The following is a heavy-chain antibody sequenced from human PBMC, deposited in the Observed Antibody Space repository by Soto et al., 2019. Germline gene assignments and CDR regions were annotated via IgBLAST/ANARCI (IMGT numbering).Heavy chain of an antibody. CDR2: VYYSGST. V-gene: IGHV4-39*01. J-gene: IGHJ5*02. CDR1: GGSISSISSY. CDR3: ARGVKATYFDP. Sequence: PSETLSLTCTVSGGSISSISSYWGWIRQPPGKGLEWIGNVYYSGSTYSNPSLKSRLTISADTSENQFSLKLSSVTAADTAVYYCARGVKATYFDPWGQGTLVTVSS. D-gene: IGHD1-26*01.